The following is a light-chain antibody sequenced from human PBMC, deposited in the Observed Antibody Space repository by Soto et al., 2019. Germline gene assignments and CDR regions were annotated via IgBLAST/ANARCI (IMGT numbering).Light chain of an antibody. Sequence: QSALTQPRSVYGSPGQSVSISCTGTSSDVGRYSYVSWYQQHPGKAPKLMIYDVSERPSGVPDRFSGSKSGNTASLTISGLQAEDEADYYCCSYTSSSTLGVFGGGTKLTVL. CDR2: DVS. CDR3: CSYTSSSTLGV. CDR1: SSDVGRYSY. V-gene: IGLV2-11*01. J-gene: IGLJ2*01.